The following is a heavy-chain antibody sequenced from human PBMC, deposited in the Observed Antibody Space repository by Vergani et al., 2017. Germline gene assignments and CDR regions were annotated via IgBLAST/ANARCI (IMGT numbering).Heavy chain of an antibody. CDR2: VSPGKKSQ. Sequence: QLVESGGGWVQPGGSLRLSCVVSGFDFSSYIMNWVRQAPGKGLEWVSFVSPGKKSQSYAESVKGRFTISRDSAKNSLYLQMDSLRAEDTAVYYCAREYSSTSGRSFDFWGQGTKVTVSS. J-gene: IGHJ3*01. V-gene: IGHV3-48*01. CDR3: AREYSSTSGRSFDF. D-gene: IGHD2-2*01. CDR1: GFDFSSYI.